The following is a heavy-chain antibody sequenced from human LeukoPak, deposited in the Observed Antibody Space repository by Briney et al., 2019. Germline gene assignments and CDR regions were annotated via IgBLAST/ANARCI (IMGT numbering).Heavy chain of an antibody. D-gene: IGHD2-2*01. V-gene: IGHV3-48*01. J-gene: IGHJ6*03. Sequence: GGSLRLSCAASGFTFSSYSMNWVRQAPGKGLEWVSYISSSSSTIYYADSVKGRFTISRDNAKNSLYLQINSLRAEDTAVYYCARQVVPAANAYYYYYMDVWGKGTTVTVSS. CDR3: ARQVVPAANAYYYYYMDV. CDR1: GFTFSSYS. CDR2: ISSSSSTI.